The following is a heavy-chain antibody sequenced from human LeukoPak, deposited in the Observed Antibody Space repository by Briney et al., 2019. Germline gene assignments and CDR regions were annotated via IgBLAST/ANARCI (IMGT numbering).Heavy chain of an antibody. D-gene: IGHD2-2*01. V-gene: IGHV4-31*03. CDR3: ARAPEPYQLLLDY. CDR2: IYYSGST. Sequence: SETLSLTCTGSGGSISSGGYYWSWIRQHPGKGLEWIGYIYYSGSTYYNPSLKSRVTISVDTSKNQFSLKLSSVTAADTAVYYCARAPEPYQLLLDYWGQGTLVTVSS. J-gene: IGHJ4*02. CDR1: GGSISSGGYY.